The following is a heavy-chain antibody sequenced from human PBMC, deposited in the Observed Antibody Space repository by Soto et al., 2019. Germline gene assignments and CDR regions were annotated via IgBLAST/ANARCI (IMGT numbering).Heavy chain of an antibody. CDR2: ISYDGSKK. V-gene: IGHV3-30-3*01. CDR3: ARVRYSDSSGYYEIDY. Sequence: QVQLVESGGGVVQPGRSLRLSCVVSGFTFSSYAMHWVRQAPGKGLEWVALISYDGSKKYYADSVKGRFTISRDNSKNXMYLQMNSLGAEDTAVDYCARVRYSDSSGYYEIDYWGLGTLVTVSS. CDR1: GFTFSSYA. D-gene: IGHD3-22*01. J-gene: IGHJ4*02.